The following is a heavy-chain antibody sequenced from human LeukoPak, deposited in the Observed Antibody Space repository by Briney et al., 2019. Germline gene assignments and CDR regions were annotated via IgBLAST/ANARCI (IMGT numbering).Heavy chain of an antibody. Sequence: SETLSLTCTVSGGSISSYYWSWIRQPPGKGLEWIGYIYYSGSTNYNPSLKSRVTISVDTSKNQFSLKLSSVTAAGTAVYYCARGGSSWYRSFDYWGQGTLVTVSS. V-gene: IGHV4-59*01. D-gene: IGHD6-13*01. CDR3: ARGGSSWYRSFDY. J-gene: IGHJ4*02. CDR2: IYYSGST. CDR1: GGSISSYY.